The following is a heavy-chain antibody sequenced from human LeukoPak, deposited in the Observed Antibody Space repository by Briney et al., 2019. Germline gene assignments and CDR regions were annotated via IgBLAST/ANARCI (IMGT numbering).Heavy chain of an antibody. D-gene: IGHD5-18*01. CDR2: ISGSGGST. J-gene: IGHJ4*02. V-gene: IGHV3-23*01. CDR1: GFTFSSYA. Sequence: GGSLRLSCAASGFTFSSYAMSWVRQAPGKGLEWVSAISGSGGSTYYADSVKGRFTISRDNAKNTLYLQMNSLRDEDTAVYYCARGGGYSYAAFDYWGQGTLVTVSS. CDR3: ARGGGYSYAAFDY.